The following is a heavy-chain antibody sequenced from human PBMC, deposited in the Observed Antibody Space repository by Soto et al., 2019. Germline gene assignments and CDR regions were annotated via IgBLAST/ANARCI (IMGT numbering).Heavy chain of an antibody. CDR2: ISAYNGNT. J-gene: IGHJ1*01. V-gene: IGHV1-18*01. CDR3: ARVPMIVQSDFQH. Sequence: QVQLVQSGAEVKKPGASVKVSCKASGYTFTSYGISWVRQAPGQGLEWMGWISAYNGNTNYAQKLQGRVTMTTDTSTSKAYMELRCLRSDDTAVYCCARVPMIVQSDFQHWGQGTLVTVSS. CDR1: GYTFTSYG. D-gene: IGHD3-22*01.